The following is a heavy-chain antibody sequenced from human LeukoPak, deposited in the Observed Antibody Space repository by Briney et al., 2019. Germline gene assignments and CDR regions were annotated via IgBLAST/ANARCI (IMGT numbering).Heavy chain of an antibody. CDR1: GFTFSSYW. CDR2: IKQDGSEK. CDR3: ARRSIVQWELLLFDY. V-gene: IGHV3-7*01. J-gene: IGHJ4*02. D-gene: IGHD1-26*01. Sequence: GGSLRLSCAASGFTFSSYWMSWVRQAPGKGLEWVANIKQDGSEKYYVDSVKGRFTISRDNAKNSLYLQMNSLRAEDTAVYYCARRSIVQWELLLFDYWGQGTLVTVSS.